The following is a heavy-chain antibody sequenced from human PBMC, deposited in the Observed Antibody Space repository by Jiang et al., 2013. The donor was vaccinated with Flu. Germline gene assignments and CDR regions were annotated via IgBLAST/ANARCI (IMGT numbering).Heavy chain of an antibody. V-gene: IGHV4-38-2*01. CDR1: GYSISSGNY. CDR3: ASISGISGPRFDAFDV. Sequence: LLKPSETLSLTCGVSGYSISSGNYWGWIRQPPGKGLEWVGSIYHSGTTYFNPSLKSRVSISVDTSKNQFSLNLRSVTAADTAVYYCASISGISGPRFDAFDVWGQGTMVTVSS. D-gene: IGHD1-20*01. CDR2: IYHSGTT. J-gene: IGHJ3*01.